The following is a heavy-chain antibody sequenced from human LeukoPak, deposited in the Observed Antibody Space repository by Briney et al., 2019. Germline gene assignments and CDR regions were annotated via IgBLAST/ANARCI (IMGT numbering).Heavy chain of an antibody. V-gene: IGHV4-59*01. D-gene: IGHD3-10*01. Sequence: SETLSLTCTVSGGSISSYYWSWIRQPPGKGLEWIGYIYCSGSTNYNPSLKSRVTISVDTSKNQFSLKLSSVTAADTAVYYCARSAHMVRGVYFDYWGQGTLVTVSS. J-gene: IGHJ4*02. CDR3: ARSAHMVRGVYFDY. CDR1: GGSISSYY. CDR2: IYCSGST.